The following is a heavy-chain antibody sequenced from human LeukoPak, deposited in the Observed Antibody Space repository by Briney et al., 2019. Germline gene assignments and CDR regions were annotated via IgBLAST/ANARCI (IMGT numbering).Heavy chain of an antibody. CDR3: ARGYYYGSGSYYKPDFDY. Sequence: PSETLSLTCAVYGGSFSGYYWSWIRQPPGKGLEWIGEINHSGSTNYNPSLKSRVTISVDTSKNQFSLKLSSVTAADTAVYYCARGYYYGSGSYYKPDFDYWGQGTLVTVSS. CDR2: INHSGST. CDR1: GGSFSGYY. D-gene: IGHD3-10*01. V-gene: IGHV4-34*01. J-gene: IGHJ4*02.